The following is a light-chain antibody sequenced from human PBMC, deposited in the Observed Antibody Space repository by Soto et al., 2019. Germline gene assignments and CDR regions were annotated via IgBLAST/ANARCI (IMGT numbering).Light chain of an antibody. CDR2: DAS. CDR3: QQRSNWPLT. V-gene: IGKV3-11*01. J-gene: IGKJ4*01. Sequence: EIVLTQSPATLSVSPGERATLSCRASQSVSSYLAWYQQKPGQAPRLLIYDASNRATGIPARFSGSGSGPDFTLTISSLEPEDCAVYYCQQRSNWPLTFGGGTKVEIK. CDR1: QSVSSY.